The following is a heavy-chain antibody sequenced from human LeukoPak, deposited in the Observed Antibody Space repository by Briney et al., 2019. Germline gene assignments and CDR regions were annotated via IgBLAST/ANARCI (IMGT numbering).Heavy chain of an antibody. V-gene: IGHV4-34*01. Sequence: SETLSLTCAVYGGSFSGYYWSWIRQAPGKGLEWIGEINHSGSTNYNPSLKSPVTISIDTSKNQFSLKVSSVTAADTAIYYCARDLSFDWFPYYFDYWGQGILVTVSS. D-gene: IGHD3-9*01. CDR2: INHSGST. CDR3: ARDLSFDWFPYYFDY. J-gene: IGHJ4*02. CDR1: GGSFSGYY.